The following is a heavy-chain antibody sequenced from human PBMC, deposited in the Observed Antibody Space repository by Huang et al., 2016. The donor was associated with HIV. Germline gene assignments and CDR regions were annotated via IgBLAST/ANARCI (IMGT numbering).Heavy chain of an antibody. Sequence: QITLKESGPVLVKPTETLTLTCTVSGFSLNSGRMGVTWMRQPPGRALEWLAQIFSNDEKSYSTSLKSRISISKDTSKSQVVLIMTNMDPADTATYYCARVWGSYFDFWGQGILVTVSS. CDR3: ARVWGSYFDF. CDR2: IFSNDEK. J-gene: IGHJ4*02. CDR1: GFSLNSGRMG. D-gene: IGHD3-16*01. V-gene: IGHV2-26*01.